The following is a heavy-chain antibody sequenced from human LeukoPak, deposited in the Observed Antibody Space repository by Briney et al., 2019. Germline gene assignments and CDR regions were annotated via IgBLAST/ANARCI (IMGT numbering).Heavy chain of an antibody. J-gene: IGHJ3*01. V-gene: IGHV3-23*01. CDR1: GFAFFNYA. Sequence: GGSLRLSCAASGFAFFNYAMSWVRQAPGKGLEWVSTFTGSGGSTYYAPSVKGRFTISRDNSKNTVFLQMNSLRAEDTAVYYCAKLYSSGWTTGGAFDVWGQGTMVFVFS. CDR3: AKLYSSGWTTGGAFDV. CDR2: FTGSGGST. D-gene: IGHD6-19*01.